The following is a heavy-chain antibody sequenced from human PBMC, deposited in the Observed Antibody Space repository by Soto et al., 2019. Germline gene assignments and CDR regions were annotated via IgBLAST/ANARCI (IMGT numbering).Heavy chain of an antibody. CDR1: GDSLSSNSAI. CDR3: ARVYSSGWSFYYGTDV. V-gene: IGHV6-1*01. J-gene: IGHJ6*02. CDR2: TYYTSKWYN. Sequence: QTLSLTCAIFGDSLSSNSAIWNWFRQSPSRGLEWLGRTYYTSKWYNDYAVSVKSRISINPDTSKNQVSLQLNSVTPEDTAVYYCARVYSSGWSFYYGTDVGGQGTTVTVSS. D-gene: IGHD6-19*01.